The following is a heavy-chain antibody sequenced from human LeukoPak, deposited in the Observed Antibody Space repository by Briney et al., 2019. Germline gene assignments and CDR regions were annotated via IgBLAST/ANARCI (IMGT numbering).Heavy chain of an antibody. CDR1: GYSFASYW. Sequence: GESLKISCKASGYSFASYWIGWVRQMSGKGLEWMAIVHPNGGSSIYSPSFEGQVTISADKSINTAYLEWSTLKASDTAIYYCARHNNWAFDYWDRGTLLTVSS. CDR3: ARHNNWAFDY. D-gene: IGHD2/OR15-2a*01. J-gene: IGHJ4*02. CDR2: VHPNGGSS. V-gene: IGHV5-51*01.